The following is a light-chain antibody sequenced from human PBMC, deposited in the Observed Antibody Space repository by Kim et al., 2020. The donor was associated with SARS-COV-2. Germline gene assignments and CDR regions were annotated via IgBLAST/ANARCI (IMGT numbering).Light chain of an antibody. V-gene: IGLV2-11*01. J-gene: IGLJ3*02. CDR3: CSYAGSYTWV. Sequence: GQSGTISCTGTNSDVGGYESVSWYQQHPGKAPKLVIFDVKKVPSGVTDRFYGSKSGTTASLTIYRLQAEDEADYFCCSYAGSYTWVFGGGTQLTVL. CDR2: DVK. CDR1: NSDVGGYES.